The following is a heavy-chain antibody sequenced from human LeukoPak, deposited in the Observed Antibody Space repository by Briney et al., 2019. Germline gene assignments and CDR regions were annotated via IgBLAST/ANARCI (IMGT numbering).Heavy chain of an antibody. V-gene: IGHV3-21*01. J-gene: IGHJ5*02. CDR3: ARVSTSENWFDP. D-gene: IGHD5/OR15-5a*01. CDR1: GFTFSSYS. CDR2: IGSSGGYI. Sequence: GGSLRLSCAASGFTFSSYSMNWVRQAPGKGLEWVSSIGSSGGYIYYADSVKGRFTISRDNAKNTLYLQMNSLRAEDTAVYYCARVSTSENWFDPWGQGTLVTVSS.